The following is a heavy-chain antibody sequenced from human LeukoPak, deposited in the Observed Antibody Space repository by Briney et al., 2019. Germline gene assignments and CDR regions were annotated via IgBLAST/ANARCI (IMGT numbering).Heavy chain of an antibody. Sequence: SETLSLTCTVSGGSISSYYWSWIRQPPGKGLEWIGYIYSRGSTNYNPSLKSRLTISADTSKNQFSLKLSSVTAADTAVYYCASYSYDVDYWGQGTLVTVSS. D-gene: IGHD5-18*01. CDR2: IYSRGST. CDR3: ASYSYDVDY. CDR1: GGSISSYY. V-gene: IGHV4-59*01. J-gene: IGHJ4*02.